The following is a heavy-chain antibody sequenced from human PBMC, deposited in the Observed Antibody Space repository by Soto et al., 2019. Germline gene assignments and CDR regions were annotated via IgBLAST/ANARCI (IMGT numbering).Heavy chain of an antibody. D-gene: IGHD4-17*01. CDR1: GGSFSGYY. J-gene: IGHJ4*02. Sequence: QVQLQQWGAGLLKPSETLSLTCAVYGGSFSGYYWSWIRQPPGKGLEWIGEINHSGSTNYNPSLKSRVTISVDTSKNQFSLKLSSVTAADTAVYYCARANATDYGDTRFDYWGQGTLVTVSS. V-gene: IGHV4-34*01. CDR3: ARANATDYGDTRFDY. CDR2: INHSGST.